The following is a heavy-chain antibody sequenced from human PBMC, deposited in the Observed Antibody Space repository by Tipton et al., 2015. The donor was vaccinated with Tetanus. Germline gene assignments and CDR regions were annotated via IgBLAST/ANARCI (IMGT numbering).Heavy chain of an antibody. V-gene: IGHV1-8*01. CDR1: GYTFTSYD. D-gene: IGHD3-10*01. CDR2: MNPNSGNT. J-gene: IGHJ4*02. Sequence: QVQLVQSGAEVKKPGASVKVSCKASGYTFTSYDINWVRQATGQGLEWMGWMNPNSGNTGYAQKFQGRVTMTRNTSISKAYMERSSRRSGDTAVYYWAGGKLWFGGEPFDYGGQGTLVPVSS. CDR3: AGGKLWFGGEPFDY.